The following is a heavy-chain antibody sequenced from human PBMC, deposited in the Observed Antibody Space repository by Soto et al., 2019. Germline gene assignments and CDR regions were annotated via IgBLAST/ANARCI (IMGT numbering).Heavy chain of an antibody. CDR3: ARAVAAAENYFDY. CDR1: GGSISSGDCY. CDR2: IYYSGST. Sequence: PSETLSLTCTVSGGSISSGDCYWSWIRQPPGKGLEWIGYIYYSGSTYYNSSLKSRVTISVDTSKNQFSLKLSSVAATATDVYSCARAVAAAENYFDYWGQGTLVTVSS. J-gene: IGHJ4*02. V-gene: IGHV4-30-4*01. D-gene: IGHD6-13*01.